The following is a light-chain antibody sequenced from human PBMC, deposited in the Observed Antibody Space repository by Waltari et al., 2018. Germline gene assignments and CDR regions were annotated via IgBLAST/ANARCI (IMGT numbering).Light chain of an antibody. J-gene: IGKJ4*01. Sequence: DIQMTQSPSTLSASVGDRVTISCRARLCGKNNLAWYQQKPGNAPKVLVHKASRLESGVSSRFSGSGYGTEFTRTISSLQTDDFATYYCQEYDSLPITFGGGTQVEIK. CDR1: LCGKNN. V-gene: IGKV1-5*03. CDR3: QEYDSLPIT. CDR2: KAS.